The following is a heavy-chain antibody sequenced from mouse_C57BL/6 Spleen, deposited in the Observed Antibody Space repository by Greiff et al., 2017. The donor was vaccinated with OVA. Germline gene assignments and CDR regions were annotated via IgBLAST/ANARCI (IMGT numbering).Heavy chain of an antibody. J-gene: IGHJ4*01. Sequence: EVKLQESGGDLVKPGGSLKLSCAASGFTFSSYGMSWVRQTPDKRLEWVATISSGGSYTYYPDSVKGRFTISRDNAKNTLYLQMSSLKSEDTAMYYCARRKEDYYDAMDYWGQGTSVTVSS. CDR3: ARRKEDYYDAMDY. CDR2: ISSGGSYT. V-gene: IGHV5-6*02. CDR1: GFTFSSYG. D-gene: IGHD2-4*01.